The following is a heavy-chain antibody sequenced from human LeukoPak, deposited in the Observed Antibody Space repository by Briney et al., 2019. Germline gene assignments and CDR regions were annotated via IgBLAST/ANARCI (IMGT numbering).Heavy chain of an antibody. CDR3: ARVTDWNDLDY. CDR2: VDYSGST. J-gene: IGHJ4*02. V-gene: IGHV4-59*01. Sequence: SETLSLTCTVSGGSISPYFWSWIRQPPGKGLEWIGFVDYSGSTNYNPSLKSRVIISVDTSKNQFSLRLSSVTAADTAVYYCARVTDWNDLDYWGPGTLVTVSS. CDR1: GGSISPYF. D-gene: IGHD1-1*01.